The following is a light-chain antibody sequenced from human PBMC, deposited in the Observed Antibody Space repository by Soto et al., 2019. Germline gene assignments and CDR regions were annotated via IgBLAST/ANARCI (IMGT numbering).Light chain of an antibody. CDR3: QQCNSYPPT. Sequence: DIQMTQSPSTLSASVGDRVTITCRASQSISSWLAWYQQKPGKAPKVLIYKASNLQSGVPSRFSGSGSGTDFTLNISSLHPDDFATYYCQQCNSYPPTFGQGTTVDIK. J-gene: IGKJ1*01. CDR2: KAS. V-gene: IGKV1-5*03. CDR1: QSISSW.